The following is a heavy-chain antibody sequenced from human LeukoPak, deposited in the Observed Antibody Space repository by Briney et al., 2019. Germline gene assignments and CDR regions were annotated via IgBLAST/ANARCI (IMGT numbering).Heavy chain of an antibody. Sequence: GGSLRLSCAASGFTFSDYYMSWIRQAPGKGLEWVSYISSSGSTIYYADSVKGRFTISRDNAKNSLYLQMNSLRAEDTAVYYCARGPGGSYFSRTYYYYGMDVWGKGTTVTVSS. V-gene: IGHV3-11*01. D-gene: IGHD1-26*01. CDR1: GFTFSDYY. J-gene: IGHJ6*04. CDR2: ISSSGSTI. CDR3: ARGPGGSYFSRTYYYYGMDV.